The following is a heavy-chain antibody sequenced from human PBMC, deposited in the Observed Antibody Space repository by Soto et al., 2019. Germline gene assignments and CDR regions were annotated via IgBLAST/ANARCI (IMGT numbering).Heavy chain of an antibody. V-gene: IGHV1-69*12. CDR1: GGTFSSYA. J-gene: IGHJ4*02. Sequence: QVQLVQSGAEVKKPGSSVKVSCKASGGTFSSYAISWVRQAPGQGLEWMGGIIPIFGTANYAQKFQGRVTISADESTSTAYVELRSLRSEHAAVYYCARDPNGDYGVYHSSVYWGQGTLGTGST. CDR2: IIPIFGTA. CDR3: ARDPNGDYGVYHSSVY. D-gene: IGHD4-17*01.